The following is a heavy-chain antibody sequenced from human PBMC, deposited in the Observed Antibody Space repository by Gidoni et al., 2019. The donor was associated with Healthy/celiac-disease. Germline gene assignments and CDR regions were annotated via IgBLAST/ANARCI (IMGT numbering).Heavy chain of an antibody. CDR3: ARQTAAAGTIDY. V-gene: IGHV4-39*01. D-gene: IGHD6-13*01. J-gene: IGHJ4*02. CDR1: GGSISSSSYY. Sequence: QLQLQESGTGLVKPSETLSLTCTVSGGSISSSSYYWGWIRQHPGKGLEWIGSIYYSGSTYYNPSLKRRVTISVETSKNQFSLKLSSVTAADTAVYYCARQTAAAGTIDYWGQGTLVTVSS. CDR2: IYYSGST.